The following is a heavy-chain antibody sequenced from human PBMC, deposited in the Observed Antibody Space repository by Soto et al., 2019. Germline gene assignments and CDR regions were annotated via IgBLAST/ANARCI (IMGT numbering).Heavy chain of an antibody. CDR2: IGTAGDT. V-gene: IGHV3-13*01. J-gene: IGHJ4*02. CDR1: GFTFSSYD. D-gene: IGHD3-22*01. Sequence: PGGSLRLSCAASGFTFSSYDMHWVRQATGKGLEWVSAIGTAGDTYYPGSVKGRFTISRDNSKNTLYLQMNSLRAEDTAVYYCAKGPAHSSGYYYYFDYWGQGTLVTVSS. CDR3: AKGPAHSSGYYYYFDY.